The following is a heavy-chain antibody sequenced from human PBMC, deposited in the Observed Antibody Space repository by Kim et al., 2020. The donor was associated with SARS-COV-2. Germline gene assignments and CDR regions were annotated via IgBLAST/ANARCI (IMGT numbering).Heavy chain of an antibody. CDR3: ARYSSWPLYFDY. Sequence: YYADSVKGRFTISRDNAKNSLYLQMNSLRDEDTAVYYCARYSSWPLYFDYWGQGTLVTVSS. V-gene: IGHV3-48*02. D-gene: IGHD6-13*01. J-gene: IGHJ4*02.